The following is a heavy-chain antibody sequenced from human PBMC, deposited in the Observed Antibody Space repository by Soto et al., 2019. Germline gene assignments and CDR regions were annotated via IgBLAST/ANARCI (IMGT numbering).Heavy chain of an antibody. Sequence: SDTLSLTCTVSGGSVSSNSYSWGWIRQSPGKGLEWIATIYSSENKYYNPSLLSRVTISVDTSENELSLRLSSVTAADTAVYYCARLHGYCISSSCHGHYAMDVWGQGTAVT. CDR2: IYSSENK. J-gene: IGHJ6*02. CDR1: GGSVSSNSYS. V-gene: IGHV4-39*01. D-gene: IGHD2-2*01. CDR3: ARLHGYCISSSCHGHYAMDV.